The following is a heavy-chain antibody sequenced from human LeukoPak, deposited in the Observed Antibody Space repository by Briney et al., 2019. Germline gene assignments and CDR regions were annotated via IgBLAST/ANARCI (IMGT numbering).Heavy chain of an antibody. CDR2: ISYDGSNK. V-gene: IGHV3-30*18. J-gene: IGHJ4*02. CDR3: AKAQDRRAVAGTVDY. Sequence: GGSLRLSCAASGFSFSTYAMHWVRQAPGKGLEWVAVISYDGSNKYYADSVKGRFTISRDNSKNTLYLQMNSLRAEDTAVYYCAKAQDRRAVAGTVDYWGQGTLVAVSS. D-gene: IGHD6-19*01. CDR1: GFSFSTYA.